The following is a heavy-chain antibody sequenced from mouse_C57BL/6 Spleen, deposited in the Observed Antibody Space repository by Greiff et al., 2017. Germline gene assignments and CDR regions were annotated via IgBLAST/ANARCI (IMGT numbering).Heavy chain of an antibody. J-gene: IGHJ2*01. CDR3: ARGVITTVVVPFDY. D-gene: IGHD1-1*01. CDR2: IDPNSGGT. CDR1: GYTFTSYW. V-gene: IGHV1-72*01. Sequence: VQLQQPGAELVKPGASVKLSCKASGYTFTSYWMHWVKQRPGRGLEWIGRIDPNSGGTKYNEKFKSKATLTVDKPSSTAYMHLSSLTSEDSAVFYCARGVITTVVVPFDYWGQGTTLTVSS.